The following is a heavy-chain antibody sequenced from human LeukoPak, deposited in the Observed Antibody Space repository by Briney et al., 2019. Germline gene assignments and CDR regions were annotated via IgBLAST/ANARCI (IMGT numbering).Heavy chain of an antibody. D-gene: IGHD3-22*01. J-gene: IGHJ4*02. CDR2: ISSSSSYI. CDR1: GFTFSNYY. Sequence: GGSLKLSCAASGFTFSNYYMNWVRQAPGKGLEWVSSISSSSSYIYYADSLKGRFTISRDNAKNSLYLQMNSLRAEDTAVYYCARDRSYDSSGYLGYWGQGTLVTVSS. V-gene: IGHV3-21*01. CDR3: ARDRSYDSSGYLGY.